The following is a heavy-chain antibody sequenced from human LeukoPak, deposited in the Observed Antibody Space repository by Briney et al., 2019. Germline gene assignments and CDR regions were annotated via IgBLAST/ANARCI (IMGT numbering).Heavy chain of an antibody. J-gene: IGHJ4*02. CDR3: ARRSIAVAGTSFDY. D-gene: IGHD6-19*01. V-gene: IGHV3-23*01. CDR2: ISGSGAST. CDR1: GFTFSSYA. Sequence: GGSLRLSCAASGFTFSSYAMSWVRQAPGKGLEWVSTISGSGASTYYADSVKGRFTISRDNSKNTLYLQMNSLRADDTALYYCARRSIAVAGTSFDYWGQGTLVTVSS.